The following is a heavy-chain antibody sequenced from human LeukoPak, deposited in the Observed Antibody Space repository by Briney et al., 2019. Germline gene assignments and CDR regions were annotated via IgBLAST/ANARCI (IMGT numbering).Heavy chain of an antibody. V-gene: IGHV4-34*01. J-gene: IGHJ4*02. CDR3: ARGTMTTVTYYFDY. D-gene: IGHD4-17*01. CDR2: INHSGST. CDR1: GGSFSGYY. Sequence: KPSETLSLTRAVYGGSFSGYYWSWIRQPPGKGLEWIGEINHSGSTNYNPSLKSRVTISVDTSKNQFSLKLSSVTAAATAVYYCARGTMTTVTYYFDYWGQGTLVTVSS.